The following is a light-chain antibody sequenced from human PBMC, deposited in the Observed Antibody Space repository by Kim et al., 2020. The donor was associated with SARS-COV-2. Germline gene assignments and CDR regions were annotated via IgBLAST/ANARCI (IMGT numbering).Light chain of an antibody. CDR3: MQATQVPWT. J-gene: IGKJ1*01. Sequence: DIVMTQTPLSLSVTPGQPASISCKSSHSLVHNNGHTYLSWYLQRPGQPPQVLIYEVSNRFSGVPDRFSGSGSGPDFTLKISRVEAEDAGVYYCMQATQVPWTFGQGTKVDIK. CDR2: EVS. CDR1: HSLVHNNGHTY. V-gene: IGKV2D-29*01.